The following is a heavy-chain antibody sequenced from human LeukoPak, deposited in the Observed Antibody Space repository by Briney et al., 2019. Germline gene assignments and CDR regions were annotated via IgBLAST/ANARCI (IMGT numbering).Heavy chain of an antibody. CDR3: AAWYSGYDWGDWFDP. Sequence: SETLSLTCTVSGDSINNFYWSWIRQPPGKGLEWIGYIYYSGSTNYNPSLKSRVTISVDTSKNQFSLKLSSVTAADTAVYYCAAWYSGYDWGDWFDPWGQGTLVTVSS. V-gene: IGHV4-59*01. J-gene: IGHJ5*02. CDR1: GDSINNFY. CDR2: IYYSGST. D-gene: IGHD5-12*01.